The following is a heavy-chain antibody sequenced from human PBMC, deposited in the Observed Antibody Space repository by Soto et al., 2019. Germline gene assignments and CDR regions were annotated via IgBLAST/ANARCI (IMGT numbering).Heavy chain of an antibody. J-gene: IGHJ3*02. CDR3: AAEPYNWNSDAFDI. Sequence: SVKVSCKAFGFTFTSSAMQWVRQARGQRLEWIGWIVVGSGNTNYAQKFQERVTITRDMSTSTAYMELSSLRSEDTAVYYCAAEPYNWNSDAFDIRGQGTMVTVSS. V-gene: IGHV1-58*02. CDR1: GFTFTSSA. D-gene: IGHD1-7*01. CDR2: IVVGSGNT.